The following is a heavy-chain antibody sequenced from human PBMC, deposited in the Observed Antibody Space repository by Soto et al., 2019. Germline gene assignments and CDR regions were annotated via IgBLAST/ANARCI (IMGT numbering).Heavy chain of an antibody. CDR2: IVVGSGNT. Sequence: ASVKVSCKASGYTFTGYYMHWVRQAPGQGLEWIGWIVVGSGNTNYAQKFQERVTITRDMSTSTAYMELSSLRSEDTAVYYCAAEYGDYGAFDIWGQGTMVTVSS. CDR3: AAEYGDYGAFDI. J-gene: IGHJ3*02. CDR1: GYTFTGYY. V-gene: IGHV1-58*02. D-gene: IGHD4-17*01.